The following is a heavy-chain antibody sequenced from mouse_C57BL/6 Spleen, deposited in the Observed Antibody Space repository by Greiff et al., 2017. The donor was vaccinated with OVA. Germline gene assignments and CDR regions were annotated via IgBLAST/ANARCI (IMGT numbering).Heavy chain of an antibody. Sequence: VQLQQSGPELVKPGASVKMSCKASGYTFTDYNMHWVKQSHGKSLEWIGYINPNNGGTSYNQKFKGKATLTVNKSSSTAYMELRSLTSEDSAVYYCANDYDYSWCAYWGQGTLVTVSA. CDR1: GYTFTDYN. CDR3: ANDYDYSWCAY. CDR2: INPNNGGT. D-gene: IGHD2-4*01. V-gene: IGHV1-22*01. J-gene: IGHJ3*01.